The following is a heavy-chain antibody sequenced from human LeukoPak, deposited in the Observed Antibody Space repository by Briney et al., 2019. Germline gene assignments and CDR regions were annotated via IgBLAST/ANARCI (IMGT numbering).Heavy chain of an antibody. CDR3: AKGGVRYDSSGYYFHFDY. CDR2: ISGSGDNT. D-gene: IGHD3-22*01. CDR1: GFTFNNYA. Sequence: GGSLRLSCAASGFTFNNYAMTWVRQAPGKGLEWVSGISGSGDNTYHAHTVKGRFTISRDNSKNTLYLQMNSLRAEDTAVYYCAKGGVRYDSSGYYFHFDYWGQGTLVTVSS. V-gene: IGHV3-23*01. J-gene: IGHJ4*02.